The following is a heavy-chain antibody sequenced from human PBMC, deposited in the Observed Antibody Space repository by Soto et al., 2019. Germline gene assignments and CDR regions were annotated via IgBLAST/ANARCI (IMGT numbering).Heavy chain of an antibody. D-gene: IGHD1-26*01. J-gene: IGHJ5*02. CDR3: AGRPAIHPP. CDR1: ACSTSSSDC. CDR2: IQPAGVT. Sequence: QVHLQESGPGLVKPSETLSLTCSISACSTSSSDCWTWVRQPPGEGLEWIGEIQPAGVTNSNSSLNSRLTIALDHSRNQFSLSLSSVTAADAAGYFCAGRPAIHPPWGQGIMVPVSS. V-gene: IGHV4-4*02.